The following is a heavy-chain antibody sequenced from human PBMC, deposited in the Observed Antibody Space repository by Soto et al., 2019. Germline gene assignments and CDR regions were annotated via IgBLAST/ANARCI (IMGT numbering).Heavy chain of an antibody. CDR1: EFAFSSYG. Sequence: QAQLVESGGGGAQPGRSLRLSCAASEFAFSSYGMHWVRQAPGTGREWVAVISYDGSLQHYADSVKGRFTISRDNSKNMVLLQMSSLRAEDTGVYYCVSDRGYGHASVPYSWGQGILVSVSS. CDR2: ISYDGSLQ. V-gene: IGHV3-30*03. D-gene: IGHD5-18*01. J-gene: IGHJ4*02. CDR3: VSDRGYGHASVPYS.